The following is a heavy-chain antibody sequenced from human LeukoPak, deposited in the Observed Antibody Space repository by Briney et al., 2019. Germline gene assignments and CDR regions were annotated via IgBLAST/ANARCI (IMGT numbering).Heavy chain of an antibody. CDR2: ISSSGGTI. Sequence: PGGSLRLSCAASGFTFSSYEMNWVRQAPGKGLEWVSYISSSGGTIYYADSVKGRFTIPRDNAKNSLYLQMNSLRAEDTAVYYCASSGYSYGYVGWFDPWGQGTLVTVSS. CDR1: GFTFSSYE. J-gene: IGHJ5*02. V-gene: IGHV3-48*03. D-gene: IGHD5-18*01. CDR3: ASSGYSYGYVGWFDP.